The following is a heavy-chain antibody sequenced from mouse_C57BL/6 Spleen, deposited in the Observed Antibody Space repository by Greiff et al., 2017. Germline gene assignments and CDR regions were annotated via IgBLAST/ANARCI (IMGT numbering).Heavy chain of an antibody. CDR2: IDPSDSYT. CDR3: ARSPYRTAWFAY. V-gene: IGHV1-69*01. D-gene: IGHD2-14*01. Sequence: QVQLKQPGAELVMPGASVKLSCKASGYTFTSYWMHWVKQRPGQGLEWIGEIDPSDSYTNYNQKFKGKSTLTVDKSSSTAYMQLSSLTSEDSAVYYCARSPYRTAWFAYWGQGTLVTVSA. CDR1: GYTFTSYW. J-gene: IGHJ3*01.